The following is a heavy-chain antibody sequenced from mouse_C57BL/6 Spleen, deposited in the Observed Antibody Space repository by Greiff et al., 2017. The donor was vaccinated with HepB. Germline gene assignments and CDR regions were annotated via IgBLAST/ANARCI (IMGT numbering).Heavy chain of an antibody. CDR1: GYTLTSYW. V-gene: IGHV1-69*01. CDR2: IDPSDSYT. D-gene: IGHD1-1*01. CDR3: ARDYGSAGFDY. J-gene: IGHJ2*01. Sequence: QVQLQQSGAELVMPGASVKLSCKASGYTLTSYWMHWVKQRPGQGLEWIGEIDPSDSYTNYNQKFKGKSTLTVDKSSSTAYMQLSSLTSEDSAVYYVARDYGSAGFDYWGQGTTLTVSS.